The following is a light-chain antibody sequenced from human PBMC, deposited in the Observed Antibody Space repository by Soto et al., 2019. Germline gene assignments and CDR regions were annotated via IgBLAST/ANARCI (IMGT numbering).Light chain of an antibody. J-gene: IGKJ5*01. CDR1: QTVNRN. CDR2: DIS. V-gene: IGKV3-15*01. CDR3: QQYNNWPS. Sequence: EVVMTQSPATLSVSPGERATLSCRASQTVNRNLACYQQRPRQAPRLLIYDISTRAAGVPARCSGSGSETEFTLTIRSLQAEDFAVYFCQQYNNWPSFGQGTRLEIK.